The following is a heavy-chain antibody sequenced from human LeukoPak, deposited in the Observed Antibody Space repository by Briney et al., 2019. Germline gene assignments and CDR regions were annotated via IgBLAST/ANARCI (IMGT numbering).Heavy chain of an antibody. CDR2: ISYDGSNK. CDR1: GFTFSSYA. CDR3: ARGGYGGHYYYYYYMDV. J-gene: IGHJ6*03. V-gene: IGHV3-30*04. D-gene: IGHD4-23*01. Sequence: GGSLRLSCAASGFTFSSYAMHWVRQAPGKGLEWVALISYDGSNKYYADSVKGRFTISRDSSKNTLYLQMDSLRAEDTAIYYCARGGYGGHYYYYYYMDVWGKGTTVTVSS.